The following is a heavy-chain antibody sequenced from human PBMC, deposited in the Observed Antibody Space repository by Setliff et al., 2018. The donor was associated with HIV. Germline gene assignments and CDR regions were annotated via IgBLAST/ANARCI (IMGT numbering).Heavy chain of an antibody. J-gene: IGHJ3*01. D-gene: IGHD2-2*01. Sequence: SETLSLTCTVSGGSISSGSHFWGWIRQPAGKGLEWIGHISTSGTTKYNPSLESRVTFSIDTSENQFSLRLASVTAADTAIYYCARDDSIVLVPAIMRGDGFDFWGQGRMVTVSS. CDR2: ISTSGTT. CDR1: GGSISSGSHF. CDR3: ARDDSIVLVPAIMRGDGFDF. V-gene: IGHV4-61*09.